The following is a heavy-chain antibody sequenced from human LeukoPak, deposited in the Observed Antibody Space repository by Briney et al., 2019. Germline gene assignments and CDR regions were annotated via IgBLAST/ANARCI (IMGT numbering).Heavy chain of an antibody. J-gene: IGHJ5*02. Sequence: SGPTLVQPKQTLTLTCTFSGFSLTSHGVAVGWIRQPPGKALEWLGMIYWDGDKRYRPSLKTRLTITKDPSKNQVVLTMTNMDPVDTGIYYCGHSSLAYGSLWGSYQPPFDPWGQGTLVTVSS. D-gene: IGHD3-16*02. CDR3: GHSSLAYGSLWGSYQPPFDP. CDR2: IYWDGDK. V-gene: IGHV2-5*02. CDR1: GFSLTSHGVA.